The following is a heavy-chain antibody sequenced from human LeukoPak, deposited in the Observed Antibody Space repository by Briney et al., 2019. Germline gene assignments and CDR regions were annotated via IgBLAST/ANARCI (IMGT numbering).Heavy chain of an antibody. D-gene: IGHD5-12*01. V-gene: IGHV4-38-2*01. Sequence: PSETLSLTCAVSVSSITSGHYWGWIRQPPGKGLEWIGTINHSGSTYYNSSLKSRITMSVDTSNKQFYLKLNSVTAADTAVYYCARGFGAYGYFDYWGQGTLVTVSS. J-gene: IGHJ4*02. CDR1: VSSITSGHY. CDR2: INHSGST. CDR3: ARGFGAYGYFDY.